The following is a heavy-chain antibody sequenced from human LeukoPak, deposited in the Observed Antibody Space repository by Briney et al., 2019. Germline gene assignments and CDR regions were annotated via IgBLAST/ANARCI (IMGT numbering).Heavy chain of an antibody. J-gene: IGHJ4*02. CDR2: INEDGSKK. D-gene: IGHD1-26*01. Sequence: GGSLRLSCAASGLTLSRYWMSWVRQAPGMGLEWLANINEDGSKKFYVDSVKGRFTISRDNAKNSLYLQMNSLRAEDTAVSYCARENIVGSAWGDIDYWGQGTLVTVSS. CDR3: ARENIVGSAWGDIDY. CDR1: GLTLSRYW. V-gene: IGHV3-7*01.